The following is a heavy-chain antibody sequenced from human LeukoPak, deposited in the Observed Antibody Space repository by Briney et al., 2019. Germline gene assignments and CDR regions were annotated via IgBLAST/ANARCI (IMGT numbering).Heavy chain of an antibody. Sequence: ASVKVSCKASGYTFTSYGISWVRQAPGQGLEWMGGIIPIFGTANYAQKFQGRVTITADESTSTAYMEMSSLRSEDTAVYYCARSVVVTCWFDPWGQGTLVTVSS. CDR3: ARSVVVTCWFDP. CDR2: IIPIFGTA. D-gene: IGHD2-21*02. J-gene: IGHJ5*02. V-gene: IGHV1-69*13. CDR1: GYTFTSYG.